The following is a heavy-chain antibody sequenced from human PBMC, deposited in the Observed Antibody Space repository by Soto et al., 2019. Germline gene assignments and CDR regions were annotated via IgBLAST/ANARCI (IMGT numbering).Heavy chain of an antibody. Sequence: QITLKESGPTVVKPTQTLTLTCSLSGFSLNTGGVGVGWIRQTPGKALEWLAVIYWDDDKSWNPSVRDRLTINRDAADDQVVLTVTNMDPVDTGTYYCARRRGGFGGGWTTPYFDYWGQGTLVTVSS. CDR1: GFSLNTGGVG. CDR3: ARRRGGFGGGWTTPYFDY. D-gene: IGHD6-19*01. V-gene: IGHV2-5*02. CDR2: IYWDDDK. J-gene: IGHJ4*02.